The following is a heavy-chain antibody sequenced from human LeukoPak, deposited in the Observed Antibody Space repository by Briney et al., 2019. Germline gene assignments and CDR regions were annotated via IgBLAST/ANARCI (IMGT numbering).Heavy chain of an antibody. Sequence: GGSLKLSCAASGFTFSNQWMNWVRQAPGKGLEGVANINEHGGERYYVDSVKGRFTISRDNAKSSLYLQMNSLRADDTAVYYCARDSDWASDHWGQGTLVTVSS. CDR2: INEHGGER. CDR3: ARDSDWASDH. V-gene: IGHV3-7*01. CDR1: GFTFSNQW. J-gene: IGHJ5*02. D-gene: IGHD2-21*01.